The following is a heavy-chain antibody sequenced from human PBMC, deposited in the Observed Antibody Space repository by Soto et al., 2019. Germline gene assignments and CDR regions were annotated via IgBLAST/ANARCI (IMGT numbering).Heavy chain of an antibody. V-gene: IGHV5-10-1*01. D-gene: IGHD3-22*01. CDR3: ARHCGGHYDSSGYHYALDY. Sequence: GESLKISCKGSGYSFSNNWITWVRQMPGKGLEWMGRIDLTDSYTSYSPSFQGHVSFSADTSINTAYLQWSSLRASDTAMYYCARHCGGHYDSSGYHYALDYWGQGTPVTVSS. J-gene: IGHJ4*02. CDR1: GYSFSNNW. CDR2: IDLTDSYT.